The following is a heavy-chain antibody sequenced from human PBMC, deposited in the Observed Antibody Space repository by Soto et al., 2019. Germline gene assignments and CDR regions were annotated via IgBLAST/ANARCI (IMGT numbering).Heavy chain of an antibody. Sequence: ASVKVSCKASGYTFTSYAMHWVRQAPGQRLEWMGWINAGNGNTKYSQKFQGRVTITRDTSASTAYMELSSLRAEDTAVYYCARYDYGDYGVGLFDYWGQGTLVTVSP. V-gene: IGHV1-3*01. D-gene: IGHD4-17*01. J-gene: IGHJ4*02. CDR3: ARYDYGDYGVGLFDY. CDR1: GYTFTSYA. CDR2: INAGNGNT.